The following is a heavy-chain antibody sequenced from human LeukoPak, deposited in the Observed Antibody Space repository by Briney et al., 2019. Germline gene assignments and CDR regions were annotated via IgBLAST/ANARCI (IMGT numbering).Heavy chain of an antibody. Sequence: GGSLRLSCAASGFTVSSNYMSWVRQAPGKGLEWVSIIYSGGSTFYADSVKGRFTISRDNSKNTLYLQMNSLRAEDTAVYYCARMDSGYDLYYFDYWGQGTLVTVSS. V-gene: IGHV3-53*01. D-gene: IGHD5-12*01. CDR3: ARMDSGYDLYYFDY. CDR2: IYSGGST. J-gene: IGHJ4*02. CDR1: GFTVSSNY.